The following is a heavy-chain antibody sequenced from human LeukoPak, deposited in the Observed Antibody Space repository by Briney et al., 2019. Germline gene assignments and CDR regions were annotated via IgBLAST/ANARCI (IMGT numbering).Heavy chain of an antibody. V-gene: IGHV1-18*01. J-gene: IGHJ5*02. CDR3: ARERQQLSRGYNWFDP. D-gene: IGHD6-13*01. Sequence: ASVTVSCTASGYTFTSYGISWVRQAPGQGPEWMGWISAYNGNTNYAQKLQGRVTMTTDTSTSTAYMELRSLRSDDTAVYYCARERQQLSRGYNWFDPWGQGTLVTVSS. CDR1: GYTFTSYG. CDR2: ISAYNGNT.